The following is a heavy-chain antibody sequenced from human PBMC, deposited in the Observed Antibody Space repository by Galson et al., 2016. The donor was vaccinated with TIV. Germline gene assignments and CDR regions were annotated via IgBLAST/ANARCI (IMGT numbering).Heavy chain of an antibody. CDR2: IVGGGYST. J-gene: IGHJ6*02. CDR1: GFTFSDYA. D-gene: IGHD2/OR15-2a*01. Sequence: SLRLSCAASGFTFSDYAMNWVRQAPGKGLEWVSVIVGGGYSTHYADSVEGRFTISRDKSKNTLYLAMSSLRAEDTAVYYCARIIVSYGMDVWGQGTTVTVSS. V-gene: IGHV3-23*01. CDR3: ARIIVSYGMDV.